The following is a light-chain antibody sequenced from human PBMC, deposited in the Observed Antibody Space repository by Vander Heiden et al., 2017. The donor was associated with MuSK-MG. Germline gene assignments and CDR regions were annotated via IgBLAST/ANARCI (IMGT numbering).Light chain of an antibody. CDR3: QSTST. J-gene: IGKJ2*01. CDR1: QSVSTY. V-gene: IGKV3-11*01. Sequence: EIVLTQSPATLSLSPGERATLSCRASQSVSTYLAWYQQKPGQAPRLLIYDASNRATGIKDRFSGSGSGPDFTRTISSIEPEDFEGDDGQSTSTFGQGTKVEIK. CDR2: DAS.